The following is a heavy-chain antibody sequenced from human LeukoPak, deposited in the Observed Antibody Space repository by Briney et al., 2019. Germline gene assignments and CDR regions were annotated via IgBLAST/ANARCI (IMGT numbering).Heavy chain of an antibody. CDR3: ARAPLRWYTDY. CDR1: GGSFSGYY. CDR2: INHSGST. D-gene: IGHD4-23*01. V-gene: IGHV4-34*01. J-gene: IGHJ4*02. Sequence: PSETLSLTCAVYGGSFSGYYWSWIRQPPGKGLEWIGEINHSGSTNYNPSLKSRVTISVDTSKNQFSLKLSSVTAVDTAVYYCARAPLRWYTDYWGQGTLVTVSS.